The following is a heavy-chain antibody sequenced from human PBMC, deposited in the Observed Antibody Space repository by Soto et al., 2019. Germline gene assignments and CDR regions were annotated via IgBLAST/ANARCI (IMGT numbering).Heavy chain of an antibody. CDR3: ARDSGGSGYEFDY. J-gene: IGHJ4*02. V-gene: IGHV3-33*01. Sequence: GGSVRLSCAASGFPFSAYGMHWVRQAPGKGLQWVAVIWFDGGNEYYADSVRGRFTISRDNSKNTLYLQMNSLTDEDTAVYYCARDSGGSGYEFDYWGQGTLVTVYS. CDR1: GFPFSAYG. D-gene: IGHD3-22*01. CDR2: IWFDGGNE.